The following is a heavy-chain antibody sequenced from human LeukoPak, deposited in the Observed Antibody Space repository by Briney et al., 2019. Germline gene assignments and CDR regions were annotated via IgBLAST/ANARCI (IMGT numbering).Heavy chain of an antibody. CDR1: GGSFSGYY. J-gene: IGHJ5*02. CDR3: APRGDIEHSYGYGKWFDP. Sequence: SETLSLTCGVYGGSFSGYYWSWIRQPPGKGLEWIGEINHSGSTNYNASLKSRVTISVDTSKNQFSLRLSSVTAADTAVYYCAPRGDIEHSYGYGKWFDPWGQGTRVTVSS. V-gene: IGHV4-34*01. D-gene: IGHD5-18*01. CDR2: INHSGST.